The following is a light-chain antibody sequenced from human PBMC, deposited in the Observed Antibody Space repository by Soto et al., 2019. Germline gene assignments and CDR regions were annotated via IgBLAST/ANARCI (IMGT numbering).Light chain of an antibody. CDR3: QHYNNWPPWT. CDR1: QSVSNN. V-gene: IGKV3-15*01. J-gene: IGKJ1*01. Sequence: EIVMTQSQATLSVSPGERVTLSCRASQSVSNNLAWYQQKPGQAPRLLIYGASTRATGIPARFSGSGSGTEFTLTIRSLQSEDFAVYYCQHYNNWPPWTFGQGTKVEIK. CDR2: GAS.